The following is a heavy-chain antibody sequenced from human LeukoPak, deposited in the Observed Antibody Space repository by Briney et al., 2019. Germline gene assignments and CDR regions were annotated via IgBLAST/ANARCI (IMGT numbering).Heavy chain of an antibody. Sequence: ASVKVSCKASGYTFTSYGISWVRQAPGQGLEWMGWISAYNGNTNYAQKLQGRVTMTTDTSTRTDYMELRSLRSDDTAVYYCARQLSHGGSLLTPIAYWGQGTLVTVSS. CDR3: ARQLSHGGSLLTPIAY. CDR1: GYTFTSYG. J-gene: IGHJ4*02. V-gene: IGHV1-18*01. D-gene: IGHD4-23*01. CDR2: ISAYNGNT.